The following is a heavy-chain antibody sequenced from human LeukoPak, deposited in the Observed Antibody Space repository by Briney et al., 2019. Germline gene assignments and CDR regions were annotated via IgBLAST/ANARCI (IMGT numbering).Heavy chain of an antibody. J-gene: IGHJ5*02. V-gene: IGHV4-34*01. CDR3: ARGIAAAESWFDP. CDR1: GGSFSGYY. Sequence: PSETLSLNCAVYGGSFSGYYWSWIRQPPGKGLEWIGEINHSGSTNYNPSLKSRVTISVDTSKNQFSLKLSSVTAADTAVYYCARGIAAAESWFDPWGQGTLVTVSS. D-gene: IGHD6-13*01. CDR2: INHSGST.